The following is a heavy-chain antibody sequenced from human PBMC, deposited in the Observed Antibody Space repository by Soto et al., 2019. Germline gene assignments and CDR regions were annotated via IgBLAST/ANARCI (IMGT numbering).Heavy chain of an antibody. CDR3: ARGLATLPVFAFDI. V-gene: IGHV2-5*01. CDR1: GISLSSSGVG. CDR2: IYWNGDK. Sequence: QITLKGSGPTLVKPTQTLTLTCTLSGISLSSSGVGLGWIRQTPGKALAWLALIYWNGDKHYNPSLKTRLTITKDTSKNQAVLTMTYVDPVDTATYYCARGLATLPVFAFDIWDQGTVVIVSS. J-gene: IGHJ3*02. D-gene: IGHD6-6*01.